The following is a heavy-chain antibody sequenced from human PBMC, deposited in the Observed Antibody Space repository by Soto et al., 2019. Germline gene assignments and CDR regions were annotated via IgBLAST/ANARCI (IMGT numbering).Heavy chain of an antibody. V-gene: IGHV1-18*01. CDR2: ISGYSGHT. Sequence: ASVKVSCKASGYTFSSYGISWVRQAPGQGLEWMGWISGYSGHTYYAQKFQGRVTMTTDTSTNTVYMELSSLRSEDTAVYYCARGSPYYDFWSGYGSWGQGALVTVSS. CDR3: ARGSPYYDFWSGYGS. D-gene: IGHD3-3*01. CDR1: GYTFSSYG. J-gene: IGHJ5*02.